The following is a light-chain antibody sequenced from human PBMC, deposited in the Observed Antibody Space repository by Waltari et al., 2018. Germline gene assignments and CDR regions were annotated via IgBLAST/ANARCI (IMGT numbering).Light chain of an antibody. Sequence: QAALTQSPSVSGSPGQSVTISCTGTSSDIGDYNRVSWYQHHPGKAPKLMIYEVIKRPSGVSDRFSGSKSDNTASLTISGLQPEDEADYYCSSYSTSTTLVFGGGTRLTVL. CDR1: SSDIGDYNR. CDR3: SSYSTSTTLV. CDR2: EVI. V-gene: IGLV2-18*02. J-gene: IGLJ2*01.